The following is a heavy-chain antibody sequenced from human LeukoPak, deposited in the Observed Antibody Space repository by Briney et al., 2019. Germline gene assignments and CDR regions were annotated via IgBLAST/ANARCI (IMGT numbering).Heavy chain of an antibody. CDR3: ARERSSSSWCFDY. J-gene: IGHJ4*02. Sequence: PGRSLRLSCAASGFTFSIYAMHWVRQAPGKGQEWVAVISYDGSNKYYADSVKGRFTISRDNSKNTLYLQMNSLRAEDTDVYYCARERSSSSWCFDYWGQGTLVTVSS. D-gene: IGHD6-13*01. V-gene: IGHV3-30*04. CDR1: GFTFSIYA. CDR2: ISYDGSNK.